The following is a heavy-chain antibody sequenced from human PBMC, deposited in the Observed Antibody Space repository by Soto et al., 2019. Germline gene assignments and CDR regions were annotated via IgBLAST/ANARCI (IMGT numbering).Heavy chain of an antibody. CDR3: ARDLTSRPIVLLPSYGMDV. V-gene: IGHV1-46*01. J-gene: IGHJ6*02. CDR2: INPSGGST. D-gene: IGHD2-8*02. Sequence: RASVKVSCKASGYTFTSYYMHWVRQAPGQGLEWMGIINPSGGSTSYAQKFQGRVTMTRDTSTSTVYMELSSLRSEDTAVYYCARDLTSRPIVLLPSYGMDVWGQGTTVTVSS. CDR1: GYTFTSYY.